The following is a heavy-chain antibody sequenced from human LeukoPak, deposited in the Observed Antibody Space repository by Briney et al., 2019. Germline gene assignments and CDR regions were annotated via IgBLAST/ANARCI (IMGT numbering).Heavy chain of an antibody. CDR3: ARLHLVGGWYKYDAFDI. V-gene: IGHV4-59*01. CDR2: IYYVGST. D-gene: IGHD6-19*01. J-gene: IGHJ3*02. Sequence: PSETLSLTCTLSDDSITMYYWSWIRQPPGKGLEWIGYIYYVGSTNYNPSLKRRVTISVGTSKNQFSLKLRSVTAADTPVYYFARLHLVGGWYKYDAFDIWGQGTMV. CDR1: DDSITMYY.